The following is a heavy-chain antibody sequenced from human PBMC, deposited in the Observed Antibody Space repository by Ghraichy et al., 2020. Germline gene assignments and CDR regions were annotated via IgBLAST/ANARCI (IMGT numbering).Heavy chain of an antibody. Sequence: GGSLRLSCAASGFTFSSYSMNWVRQAPGKGLEWVSYISSSSSTIYYADSVKGRFTISRDNAKNSLYLQMNSLRDEDTAVYYCASFPEGGTTGPPYYYGMDVWGQGTTVTVSS. J-gene: IGHJ6*02. CDR3: ASFPEGGTTGPPYYYGMDV. CDR2: ISSSSSTI. V-gene: IGHV3-48*02. CDR1: GFTFSSYS. D-gene: IGHD1-1*01.